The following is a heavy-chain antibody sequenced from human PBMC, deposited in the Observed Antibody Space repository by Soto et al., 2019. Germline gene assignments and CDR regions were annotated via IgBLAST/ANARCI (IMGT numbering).Heavy chain of an antibody. CDR2: ISSSSSYI. CDR1: GFTFSSYS. J-gene: IGHJ5*02. D-gene: IGHD3-9*01. Sequence: PGGSLRLSCAASGFTFSSYSMNWVRQAPGKGLEWVSSISSSSSYIYYADSVKGRFTISRDNAKNSLYLQMNSLRAEDTAVYYCARDPTYYDILTGYYLRVGWFDPWGQGTLVTSPQ. V-gene: IGHV3-21*01. CDR3: ARDPTYYDILTGYYLRVGWFDP.